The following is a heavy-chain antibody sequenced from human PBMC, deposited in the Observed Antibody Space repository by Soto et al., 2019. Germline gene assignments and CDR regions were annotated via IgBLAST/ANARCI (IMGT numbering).Heavy chain of an antibody. Sequence: QVQLQESGPGLVKPSQTLSLTCTVSGGSISSGGYYWSWIRHHPGKGLEWVGYIYYSWSTYYNPSLKSRVTISVATSKNQFYLQLSSVTAADTAVYYCARVKDQTIVLGYYYMDVWGKGTTVTVSS. CDR2: IYYSWST. D-gene: IGHD2-8*01. CDR3: ARVKDQTIVLGYYYMDV. CDR1: GGSISSGGYY. V-gene: IGHV4-31*03. J-gene: IGHJ6*03.